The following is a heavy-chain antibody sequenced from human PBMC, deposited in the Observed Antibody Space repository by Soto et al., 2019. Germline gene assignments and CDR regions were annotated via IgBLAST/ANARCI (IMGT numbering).Heavy chain of an antibody. V-gene: IGHV4-4*02. Sequence: SETLSLTCAVSGGSISSSYWWSWVRQPPGKGLEWIGEIYHSGSTNYNPSLKSRVTMSLDKSKNQFSLKLSSVTAADTAVYYCARDGGHFDYRGQGTLVTVSS. CDR3: ARDGGHFDY. CDR1: GGSISSSYW. J-gene: IGHJ4*02. CDR2: IYHSGST.